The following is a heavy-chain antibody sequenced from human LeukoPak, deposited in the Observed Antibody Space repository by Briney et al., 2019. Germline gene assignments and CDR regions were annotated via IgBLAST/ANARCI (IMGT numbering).Heavy chain of an antibody. D-gene: IGHD3-3*01. CDR1: GFTFSNAW. CDR2: ISSSSSYI. J-gene: IGHJ4*02. Sequence: GGSLRLSCAASGFTFSNAWMSWVRQAPGKGLEWVSSISSSSSYIYYADSVKGRFTISRDNAKNSLYLQMNSLRAEDTAVYYCARGAYDYDFWSGYLNWGQGTLVTVSS. V-gene: IGHV3-21*01. CDR3: ARGAYDYDFWSGYLN.